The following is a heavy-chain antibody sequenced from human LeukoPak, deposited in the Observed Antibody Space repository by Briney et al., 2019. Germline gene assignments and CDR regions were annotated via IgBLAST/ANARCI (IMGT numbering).Heavy chain of an antibody. CDR2: IRSKTYGETT. D-gene: IGHD6-19*01. CDR1: GFTFGDNA. V-gene: IGHV3-49*04. CDR3: TRGIAKTGMNC. J-gene: IGHJ4*02. Sequence: GGSLRLSCTASGFTFGDNAMTWVRQAPGRGLEWVGFIRSKTYGETTEYAASVKGRFTISRDDSKSIAYLQMNGLKSEDTAVYYCTRGIAKTGMNCWGQGTLVTVSA.